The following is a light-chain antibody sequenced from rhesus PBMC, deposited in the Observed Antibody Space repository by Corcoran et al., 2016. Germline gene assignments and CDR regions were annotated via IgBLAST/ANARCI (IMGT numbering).Light chain of an antibody. CDR1: SSVSTT. Sequence: EIVLTQSPTSMAVSQGERVTISCTASSSVSTTYLHWYKQKQGFPPRLLVYRTSSLASGVPARFSGSGSGTSYTLPISNLEAADAANYSCPQGYSLPFTFGPGTKLDIK. CDR3: PQGYSLPFT. J-gene: IGKJ3*01. CDR2: RTS. V-gene: IGKV3-24*01.